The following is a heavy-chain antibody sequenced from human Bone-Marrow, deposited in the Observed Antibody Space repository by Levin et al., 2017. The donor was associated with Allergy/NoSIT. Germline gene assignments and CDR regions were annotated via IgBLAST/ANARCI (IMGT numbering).Heavy chain of an antibody. CDR2: IDHSGST. CDR1: GGSFSGYY. CDR3: ARGRYYFGSGSFGDY. D-gene: IGHD3-10*01. Sequence: SQTLSLTCAVYGGSFSGYYWTWIRQPPGKGLEWIGEIDHSGSTNYNPSLTSRVTISVDTSKNQFSLKLSSVIAADTAVYFCARGRYYFGSGSFGDYWGQGSLVAVSS. J-gene: IGHJ4*02. V-gene: IGHV4-34*01.